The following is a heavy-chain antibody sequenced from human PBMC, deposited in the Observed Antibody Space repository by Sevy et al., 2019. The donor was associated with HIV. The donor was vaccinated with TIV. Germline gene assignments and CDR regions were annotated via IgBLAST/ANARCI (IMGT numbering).Heavy chain of an antibody. Sequence: GGSLRLSCAASNLTFEDYAMHWVRRAPGKGLEWVSGISWNGADIGFVASVKGRFTISRDNAKSSVYLQINSLTPEDTGVYYSANGQQLITQSGSYFYYGMNVWGQGTTVTVSS. D-gene: IGHD6-13*01. CDR1: NLTFEDYA. CDR2: ISWNGADI. V-gene: IGHV3-9*01. J-gene: IGHJ6*02. CDR3: ANGQQLITQSGSYFYYGMNV.